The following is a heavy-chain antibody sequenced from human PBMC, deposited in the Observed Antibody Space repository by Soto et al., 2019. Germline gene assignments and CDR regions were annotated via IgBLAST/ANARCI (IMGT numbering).Heavy chain of an antibody. CDR3: ARDRWGSYSFDS. V-gene: IGHV1-69*01. Sequence: QVQLVQSGAEVKKPGSSVKVSCKASGGVFRNYAINWMRQAPGQGLEWMGGIIPVFGTADYPQKFQGRVTITADESTTTAYMELTSLKTEDTAVYFCARDRWGSYSFDSWGQGTLVTV. CDR1: GGVFRNYA. J-gene: IGHJ5*01. CDR2: IIPVFGTA. D-gene: IGHD1-26*01.